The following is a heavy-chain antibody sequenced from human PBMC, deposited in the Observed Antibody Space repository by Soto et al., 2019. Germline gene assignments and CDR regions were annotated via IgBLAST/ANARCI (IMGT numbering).Heavy chain of an antibody. D-gene: IGHD4-17*01. Sequence: QVLLVQSGAEVKKPGASVKVSGKTSGYTFAAYYIHWIRQAPGQGLEWMGWINPTSGGTVYAQNFQDRVTMTRDTSISTAYMELRRLNSDDTAVYYCARDPDYGDYWGYFFDSWGQGTPVTVSS. CDR3: ARDPDYGDYWGYFFDS. CDR1: GYTFAAYY. V-gene: IGHV1-2*02. J-gene: IGHJ4*02. CDR2: INPTSGGT.